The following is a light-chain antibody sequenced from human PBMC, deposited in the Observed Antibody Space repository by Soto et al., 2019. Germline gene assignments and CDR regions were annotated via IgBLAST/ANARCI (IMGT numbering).Light chain of an antibody. Sequence: QSALTQPPSVSGAPGQRVIISCTGSSSSLGAGFDVHWYQQLPATAPKLIIFANINRPSGVPDRFSGSKSGTSASLAITGLQAEDEADYYCQSYDSSLSGSYVFGTGTKVTVL. CDR1: SSSLGAGFD. CDR3: QSYDSSLSGSYV. V-gene: IGLV1-40*01. J-gene: IGLJ1*01. CDR2: ANI.